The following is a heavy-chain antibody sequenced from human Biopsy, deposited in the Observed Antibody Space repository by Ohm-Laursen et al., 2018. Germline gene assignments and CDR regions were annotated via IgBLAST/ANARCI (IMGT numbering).Heavy chain of an antibody. CDR3: ARAYYYGAGSFYSPWMEV. CDR1: GASVNTFDFY. Sequence: SETLSLTCTVSGASVNTFDFYLAWIRQPSGKGLEWIGYIFYSGTTKYNPSLQRRVRLSLDTANNQFSLTLRSVSAADTATYYCARAYYYGAGSFYSPWMEVWGQGTTVSVS. V-gene: IGHV4-61*08. CDR2: IFYSGTT. D-gene: IGHD3-10*01. J-gene: IGHJ6*02.